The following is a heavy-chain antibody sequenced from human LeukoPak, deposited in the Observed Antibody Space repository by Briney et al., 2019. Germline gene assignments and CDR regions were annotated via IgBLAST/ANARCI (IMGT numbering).Heavy chain of an antibody. CDR2: IYYSGST. CDR1: GGSISSYY. J-gene: IGHJ1*01. D-gene: IGHD6-19*01. V-gene: IGHV4-59*01. Sequence: SETLSLTCTVSGGSISSYYWSWIRQPPGKGLEWIGYIYYSGSTNYNPSLKSRVTISVDTSKNQFSLKLSSVTAADTAVYYCARRVTGTQYFQHWGQGTLVTVSS. CDR3: ARRVTGTQYFQH.